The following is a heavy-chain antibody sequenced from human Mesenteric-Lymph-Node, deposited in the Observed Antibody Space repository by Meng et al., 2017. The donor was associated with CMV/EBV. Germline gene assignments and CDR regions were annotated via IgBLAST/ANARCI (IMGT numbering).Heavy chain of an antibody. CDR3: ANSGLSGRTR. Sequence: GESLKISCVGPGYAFSDYWMSWVRRAPGKGLEWVATIKHDGNEKYHVDSAKGRFTTSRDNAKNSLFLQMDSLRAEDTAMYYCANSGLSGRTRWGQGTLVTVSS. J-gene: IGHJ4*02. V-gene: IGHV3-7*01. CDR1: GYAFSDYW. CDR2: IKHDGNEK.